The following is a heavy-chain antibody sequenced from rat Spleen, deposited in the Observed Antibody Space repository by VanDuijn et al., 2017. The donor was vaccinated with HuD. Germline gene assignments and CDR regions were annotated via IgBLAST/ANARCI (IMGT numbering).Heavy chain of an antibody. CDR2: INKDSSTI. D-gene: IGHD4-3*01. Sequence: EVKLVESGGGLVQPGRSLKLSCAAFGFNFNDYWMGWVRQAPGKGLEWIGEINKDSSTIKYTPSLKEKLTISRDNAQNTLYLQMSKLGSEDTAIYYCVREAFGVDYGGQGTLVTVSS. CDR3: VREAFGVDY. J-gene: IGHJ3*01. CDR1: GFNFNDYW. V-gene: IGHV4-2*01.